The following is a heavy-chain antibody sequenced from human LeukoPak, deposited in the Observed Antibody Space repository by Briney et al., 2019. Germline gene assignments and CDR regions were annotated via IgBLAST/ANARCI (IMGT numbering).Heavy chain of an antibody. D-gene: IGHD5-18*01. CDR3: ARAWYTAPPNYYYYGMDV. J-gene: IGHJ6*02. CDR2: IIPILGIA. Sequence: PGGSLGLSCAASGFTFSSYAISWVRQAPGQGLEWMGRIIPILGIANSAQKFQGRVTITADKSTSTAYMELSSLRSEDTAVYYCARAWYTAPPNYYYYGMDVRGQGTTVTVSS. V-gene: IGHV1-69*04. CDR1: GFTFSSYA.